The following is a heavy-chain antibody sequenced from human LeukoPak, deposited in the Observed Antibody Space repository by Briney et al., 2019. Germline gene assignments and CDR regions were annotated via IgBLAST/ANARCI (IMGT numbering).Heavy chain of an antibody. CDR3: AKGYCSSTSCSLPNY. CDR1: GFTFSNYN. CDR2: ISSSSTNI. V-gene: IGHV3-21*04. J-gene: IGHJ4*02. D-gene: IGHD2-2*01. Sequence: GGSLRLSCVASGFTFSNYNMNWVRQAPGKGLEWVSYISSSSTNIYYTDSVKGRFTISRDNAKNSLYLQMNSLRAEDTAVYYCAKGYCSSTSCSLPNYWGQGTLVTVSS.